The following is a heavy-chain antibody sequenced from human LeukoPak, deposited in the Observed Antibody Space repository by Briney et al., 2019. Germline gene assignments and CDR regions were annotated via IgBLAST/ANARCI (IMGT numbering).Heavy chain of an antibody. CDR3: ARATSGSYSEYFQH. CDR2: ISAYNDNT. J-gene: IGHJ1*01. V-gene: IGHV1-18*01. CDR1: GYTFTSYG. Sequence: ASVKVSCKASGYTFTSYGISWVRQAPGQGLEWMGWISAYNDNTNYAQKLQGRVTMTTDTSTSTAYMELRSLRSDDTAVYYCARATSGSYSEYFQHWGQGTLVTVSS. D-gene: IGHD1-26*01.